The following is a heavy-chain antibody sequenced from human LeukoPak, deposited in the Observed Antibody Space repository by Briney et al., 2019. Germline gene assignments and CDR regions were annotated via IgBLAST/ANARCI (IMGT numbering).Heavy chain of an antibody. D-gene: IGHD6-19*01. V-gene: IGHV3-53*01. CDR3: ARDRGSGWYFGLDY. CDR1: GFTVSSNY. J-gene: IGHJ4*02. Sequence: GGSLRLSCAASGFTVSSNYMSWVRQAPGKGLEWVSVIYSGGSTYYADSVKGRFTISRDNSKNTLYLQMNSLRAEDTAVYYCARDRGSGWYFGLDYWGQGTLVTVPS. CDR2: IYSGGST.